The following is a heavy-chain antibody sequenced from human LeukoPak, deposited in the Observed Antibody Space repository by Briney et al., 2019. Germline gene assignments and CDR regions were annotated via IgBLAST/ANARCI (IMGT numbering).Heavy chain of an antibody. CDR1: GFTFRSYW. CDR3: ARGLNYNGISGYVPTGY. D-gene: IGHD3-22*01. J-gene: IGHJ4*02. Sequence: TGGSLRLSCAASGFTFRSYWMRWVSQAPWKGMEWVAYIKRDGSEKYYGDFVKGRFSIWRRHSQDSLYMRMNSLMAEHTAVNDCARGLNYNGISGYVPTGYCGQGDLVTVSS. V-gene: IGHV3-7*01. CDR2: IKRDGSEK.